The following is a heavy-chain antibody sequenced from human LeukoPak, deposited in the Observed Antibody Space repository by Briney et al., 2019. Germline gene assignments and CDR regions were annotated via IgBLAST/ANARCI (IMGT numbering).Heavy chain of an antibody. CDR3: ARGGGLDV. J-gene: IGHJ6*02. CDR1: GFTFSSYA. Sequence: SGGSLRLSCAASGFTFSSYAMHWVRQAPGKGLEWVAVISHDGSNKYYADSVKGRFTISRDNSKNTLYLQMNSLRAEDTAVYFCARGGGLDVWGQGATVTVSS. V-gene: IGHV3-30-3*01. D-gene: IGHD3-16*01. CDR2: ISHDGSNK.